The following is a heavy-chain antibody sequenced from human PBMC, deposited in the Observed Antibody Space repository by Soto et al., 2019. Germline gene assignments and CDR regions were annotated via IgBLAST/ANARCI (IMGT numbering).Heavy chain of an antibody. J-gene: IGHJ4*02. CDR1: GGSISSYY. CDR2: IYYSGST. CDR3: ARVSPMSGSAADY. V-gene: IGHV4-59*01. Sequence: PSETLSLTCTVSGGSISSYYWSWIRQPPGKGLEWIGYIYYSGSTNYNPSLKSRVTISVDTSKNQFSLKLSSVTAADTAVYYCARVSPMSGSAADYWGQGTLVTVSS. D-gene: IGHD6-25*01.